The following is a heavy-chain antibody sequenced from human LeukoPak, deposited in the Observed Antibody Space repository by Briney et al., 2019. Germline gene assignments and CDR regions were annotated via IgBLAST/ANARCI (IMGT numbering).Heavy chain of an antibody. CDR1: GFSFNTYA. D-gene: IGHD4-11*01. CDR3: ASRPFYSTDY. J-gene: IGHJ4*02. V-gene: IGHV3-33*01. CDR2: IWHDGSHK. Sequence: TGGSLTLSCAASGFSFNTYAMHWVRQAPGQGLEWVALIWHDGSHKFYSNSVRGQFTISRDNSKNTVYLQMNSLRAEDTAVYYCASRPFYSTDYWGQGTLVTVSS.